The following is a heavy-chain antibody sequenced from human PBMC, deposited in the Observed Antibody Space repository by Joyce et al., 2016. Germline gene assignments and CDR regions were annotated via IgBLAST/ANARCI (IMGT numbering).Heavy chain of an antibody. J-gene: IGHJ5*02. CDR2: IDNRGCS. Sequence: QVRLQESCPGLVKLSQTLSLTCTVSGCYISSGSFYWSWVRQLPGKSLEYIWHIDNRGCSYSNPSVKSRVTIAEDTSKNEFSLKRNSETAADTAVYYCARAMGFTIFGVDRCGLDTWGQGTLVSVSS. V-gene: IGHV4-31*03. D-gene: IGHD3-3*01. CDR3: ARAMGFTIFGVDRCGLDT. CDR1: GCYISSGSFY.